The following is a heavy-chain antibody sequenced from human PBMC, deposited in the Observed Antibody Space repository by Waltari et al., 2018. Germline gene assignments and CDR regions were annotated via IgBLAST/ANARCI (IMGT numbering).Heavy chain of an antibody. CDR3: ATARPVLMVYANWFDP. Sequence: QVQLVQSGAEVKKPGASVKVSCKVSGYTLTELSMHWVRQAPGKGLEGMGGFDPEDGETIYAQKFQGRVTMTEETSTDTAYMELSSLRSEDTAVYYCATARPVLMVYANWFDPWGQGTLVTVSS. D-gene: IGHD2-8*01. V-gene: IGHV1-24*01. CDR1: GYTLTELS. J-gene: IGHJ5*02. CDR2: FDPEDGET.